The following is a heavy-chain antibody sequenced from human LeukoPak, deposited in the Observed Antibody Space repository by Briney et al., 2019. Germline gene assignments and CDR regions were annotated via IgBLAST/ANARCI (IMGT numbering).Heavy chain of an antibody. CDR1: GFTLRSFG. J-gene: IGHJ5*02. CDR2: ISGSGGST. CDR3: ARDSGSSIQLRFDP. Sequence: GGSLRLSCAASGFTLRSFGLSWVRQAPGKGLEWVSSISGSGGSTFYADSVKGRFTISRDNSKNTLYLQMNSLRAEDTALYHCARDSGSSIQLRFDPWGQETLVTVSS. D-gene: IGHD5-18*01. V-gene: IGHV3-23*01.